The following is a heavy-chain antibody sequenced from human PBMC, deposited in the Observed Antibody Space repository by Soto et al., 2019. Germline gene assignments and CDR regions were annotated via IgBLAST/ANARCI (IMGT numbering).Heavy chain of an antibody. D-gene: IGHD5-18*01. CDR3: ARGTAMVEPYYGMDV. Sequence: ASVKVSCKASGYTFTSYGISWVRQAPGQGLEWMGWISAYNGNTNYAQKHQGRVTMTTDTSTSTAYMELRSLRSDDTAVYYCARGTAMVEPYYGMDVWGQGTTVTVSS. CDR1: GYTFTSYG. J-gene: IGHJ6*02. V-gene: IGHV1-18*01. CDR2: ISAYNGNT.